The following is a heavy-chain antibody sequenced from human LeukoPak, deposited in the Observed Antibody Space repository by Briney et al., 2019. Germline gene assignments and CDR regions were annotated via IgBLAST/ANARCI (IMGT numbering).Heavy chain of an antibody. V-gene: IGHV3-30*03. J-gene: IGHJ4*02. CDR1: GFTYSSYG. Sequence: PGGSLRLSCAASGFTYSSYGMHWVRQAPGKGLEWVAVISYDGSNKYYADSVKGRFTISRDNSKNTLYLQMNSLRAEDTAVYDCARDSAAGIAGWPSYFDYWGQGTLVTVSS. D-gene: IGHD6-13*01. CDR3: ARDSAAGIAGWPSYFDY. CDR2: ISYDGSNK.